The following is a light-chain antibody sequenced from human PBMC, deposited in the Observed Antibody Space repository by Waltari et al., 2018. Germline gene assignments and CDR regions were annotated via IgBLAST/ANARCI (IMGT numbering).Light chain of an antibody. CDR1: QSLLHSNGYNY. J-gene: IGKJ2*01. CDR2: LGS. CDR3: MQALQTPGT. Sequence: DIVMTQSPLSLPVTPGEPASICCRSSQSLLHSNGYNYLDCYLQKPGQSPQLLIYLGSNRASGVPDRFSGSGSGTDFILKISRVEAEDVGVYYCMQALQTPGTFGQGTKLEIK. V-gene: IGKV2-28*01.